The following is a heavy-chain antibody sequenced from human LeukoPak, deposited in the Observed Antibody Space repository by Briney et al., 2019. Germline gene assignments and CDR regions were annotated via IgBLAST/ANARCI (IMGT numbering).Heavy chain of an antibody. Sequence: GGSLRLSCAASGLPCSSYAMHWVRQAPGKGLEWVALISYDGSDEHYADSVKGRFTISRDNSKNTLYLQVNTLRAEDTAVYYCAKSRFSCIGSSRYSPDYWGQGTLVTVSS. D-gene: IGHD2-15*01. CDR2: ISYDGSDE. CDR3: AKSRFSCIGSSRYSPDY. J-gene: IGHJ4*02. CDR1: GLPCSSYA. V-gene: IGHV3-30*18.